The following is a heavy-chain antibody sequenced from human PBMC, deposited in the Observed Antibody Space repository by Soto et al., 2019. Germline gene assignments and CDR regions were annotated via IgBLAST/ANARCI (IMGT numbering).Heavy chain of an antibody. J-gene: IGHJ6*01. CDR3: ARDCDYYVSSGSIGFDTYYYYGMDV. D-gene: IGHD3-22*01. Sequence: SVEACCKESGDRFASSAMSSVRHAPKQGLEWMGWISAYNGNTNYAQKLQGRVTMTTDTSTSTAYMELRSLRSDDTAVYYCARDCDYYVSSGSIGFDTYYYYGMDVWGQGTTVTVSS. CDR2: ISAYNGNT. CDR1: GDRFASSA. V-gene: IGHV1-18*01.